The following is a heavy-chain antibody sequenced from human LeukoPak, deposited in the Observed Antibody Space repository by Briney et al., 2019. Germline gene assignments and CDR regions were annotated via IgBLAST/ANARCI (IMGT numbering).Heavy chain of an antibody. D-gene: IGHD2-2*01. Sequence: PGRSPRLSCAASGFTFNSYGMFWVRQAPGKGLEWVAFIWPDGSNKLYGDSVKGRFTISRDNSKNTVYLQMNSLRAEDTAVYYCARDYCRTTSCLESWGQGTLVTVSS. CDR3: ARDYCRTTSCLES. J-gene: IGHJ4*02. CDR1: GFTFNSYG. CDR2: IWPDGSNK. V-gene: IGHV3-33*01.